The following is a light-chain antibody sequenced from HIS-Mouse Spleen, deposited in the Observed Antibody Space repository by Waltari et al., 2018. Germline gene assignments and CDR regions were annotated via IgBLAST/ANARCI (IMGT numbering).Light chain of an antibody. CDR3: SSYTSSSTLV. V-gene: IGLV2-14*01. Sequence: QSALTSPASVSGSPGQSIPISCTGTRSDAGGSNYVPWYQQHPGKAPKLMIYEVSNRPSGVSNRFSGSKSGNTASLTISGLQAEDEADYYCSSYTSSSTLVFGGGTKLTVL. J-gene: IGLJ2*01. CDR1: RSDAGGSNY. CDR2: EVS.